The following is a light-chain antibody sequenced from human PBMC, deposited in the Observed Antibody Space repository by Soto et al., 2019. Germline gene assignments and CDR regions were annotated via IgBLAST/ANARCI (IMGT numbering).Light chain of an antibody. Sequence: EIVLTQSPGTLSLSPGERATLSCRASQSVSSSYLAWYQQKHGQAPRLLIYDASNRDTGIPARFSGSGSGTDFTLTISSLEPEDFELYYCQQRNNWPPAFGQGTKVDIK. V-gene: IGKV3D-20*02. CDR2: DAS. J-gene: IGKJ2*01. CDR1: QSVSSSY. CDR3: QQRNNWPPA.